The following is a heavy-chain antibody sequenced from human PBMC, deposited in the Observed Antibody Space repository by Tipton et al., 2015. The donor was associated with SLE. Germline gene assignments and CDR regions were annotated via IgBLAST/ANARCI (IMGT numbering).Heavy chain of an antibody. CDR1: GGSISSSSSSYY. J-gene: IGHJ6*02. V-gene: IGHV4-39*02. Sequence: PSLTCSVSGGSISSSSSSYYWGWYRQSPGKGLGWIGSIYYTGSTYYNPSLKSRVTISVDTSKNQFSLKLSSVSAADTAVYYCAREGRGAAAGMDVWGQGTTVTVSS. D-gene: IGHD6-13*01. CDR3: AREGRGAAAGMDV. CDR2: IYYTGST.